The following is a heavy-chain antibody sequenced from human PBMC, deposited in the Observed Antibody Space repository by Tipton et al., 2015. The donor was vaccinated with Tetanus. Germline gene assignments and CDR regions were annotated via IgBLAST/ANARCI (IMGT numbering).Heavy chain of an antibody. V-gene: IGHV1-2*02. J-gene: IGHJ6*02. D-gene: IGHD3-22*01. CDR1: GYTFTGYD. CDR2: IDPNSGGT. CDR3: ARDRGDYIYYGMDV. Sequence: QVQLVQSGAELKKPGASLKVSCKASGYTFTGYDMYWGRQATGQGLEWVGWIDPNSGGTIYAQNFQGRVTMTRDTSISTFYMELSRLRSDDTAVYYCARDRGDYIYYGMDVWGPGTTVPVSS.